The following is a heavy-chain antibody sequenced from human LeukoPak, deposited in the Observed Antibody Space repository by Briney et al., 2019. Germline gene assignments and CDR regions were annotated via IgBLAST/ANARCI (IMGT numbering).Heavy chain of an antibody. CDR1: GYTLTELS. V-gene: IGHV1-24*01. CDR3: ARAPSSDYGKKPDY. J-gene: IGHJ4*02. CDR2: FDPEDGET. Sequence: ASVKVSCKVSGYTLTELSMHWVRQAPGKGLEWMGGFDPEDGETIYAQKFQGRVTMTRDTSTSTVYMELSSLRSEDTAVYYCARAPSSDYGKKPDYWGQGTLVTVSS. D-gene: IGHD4-17*01.